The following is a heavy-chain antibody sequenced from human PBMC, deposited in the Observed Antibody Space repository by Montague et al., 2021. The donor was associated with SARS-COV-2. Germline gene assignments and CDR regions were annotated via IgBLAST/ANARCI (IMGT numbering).Heavy chain of an antibody. D-gene: IGHD2-2*02. CDR1: GGSFSAYY. CDR2: INHSGST. V-gene: IGHV4-34*01. Sequence: SETLSLTCAVYGGSFSAYYWSWIRQPPGKGLEWIGEINHSGSTNYNPSLKSRVTISVDTSKNQFSLKLSSVTAADTAVYYCASLTLGDCSSTSCYSDWFDPWGQGTLVTVSS. J-gene: IGHJ5*02. CDR3: ASLTLGDCSSTSCYSDWFDP.